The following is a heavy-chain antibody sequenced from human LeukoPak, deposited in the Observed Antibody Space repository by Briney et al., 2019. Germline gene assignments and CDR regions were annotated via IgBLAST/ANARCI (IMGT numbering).Heavy chain of an antibody. Sequence: GGSLRLSCAASGFTFSSYWMSWVRQAPGKGLEWVANIKQDGSEKYYVDSVKGRFTISRDNAKNSLYLQMNSLRAEDTAVYYCARLPRYYGDDPAFDYWGQGTLVTVSS. CDR3: ARLPRYYGDDPAFDY. CDR2: IKQDGSEK. J-gene: IGHJ4*02. V-gene: IGHV3-7*03. CDR1: GFTFSSYW. D-gene: IGHD4-17*01.